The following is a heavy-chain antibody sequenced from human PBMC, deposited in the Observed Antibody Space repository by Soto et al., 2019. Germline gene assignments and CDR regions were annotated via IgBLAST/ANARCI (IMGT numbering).Heavy chain of an antibody. J-gene: IGHJ3*02. V-gene: IGHV3-21*01. Sequence: GGSLRLSCAASGFTFSSYSMNWVRQAPGKGLEWVSSISSSSSYIYYADSVKGRFTISRDNAKNSLYLQMNSLRAEDTAVYYCVRGDYYDSSGYYGDAFDIWGQGTMVTVSS. D-gene: IGHD3-22*01. CDR3: VRGDYYDSSGYYGDAFDI. CDR2: ISSSSSYI. CDR1: GFTFSSYS.